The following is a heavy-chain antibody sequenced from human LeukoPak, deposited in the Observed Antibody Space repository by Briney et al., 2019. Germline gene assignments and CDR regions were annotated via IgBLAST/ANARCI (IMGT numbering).Heavy chain of an antibody. D-gene: IGHD3-22*01. V-gene: IGHV4-61*02. CDR1: GGSISSGSYY. J-gene: IGHJ4*02. CDR3: ARALRASGYYSLYYFDY. CDR2: IDISGST. Sequence: PSQTLSLTCTVSGGSISSGSYYWSWIRQPAGKGLEWIGRIDISGSTNYNSSLMSRVTISLDTSKNQFSLKLSSVTAADTAVYYCARALRASGYYSLYYFDYWGQGTLVSVSS.